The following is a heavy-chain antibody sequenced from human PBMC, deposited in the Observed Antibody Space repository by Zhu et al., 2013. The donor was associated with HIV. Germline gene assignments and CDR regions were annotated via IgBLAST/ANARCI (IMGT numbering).Heavy chain of an antibody. J-gene: IGHJ6*02. CDR1: GYTFTGYY. D-gene: IGHD2-15*01. Sequence: QVQLVQSGAEVKKPGASVKVSCKASGYTFTGYYMHWVRQAPGQGLEWMGWINPNSGGTNYAQKFQGWVTMTRDTSISTAYMELSRLRSDDTAVYYCARDRGYCSGGSCGMDVWGQGDHGSPSP. CDR3: ARDRGYCSGGSCGMDV. V-gene: IGHV1-2*04. CDR2: INPNSGGT.